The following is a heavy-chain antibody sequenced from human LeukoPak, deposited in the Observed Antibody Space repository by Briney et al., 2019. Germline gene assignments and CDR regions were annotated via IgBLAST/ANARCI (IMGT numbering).Heavy chain of an antibody. CDR3: AKPTCGNCYRYFYQYGMDV. CDR1: GFIFRNYG. V-gene: IGHV3-30*18. D-gene: IGHD2-21*02. Sequence: PGGSLRLSCAASGFIFRNYGTHWVRQAPGKGLEWVAVISYDGSNKYYADSVKGRFTISRDNSKNTLYLQMNSLRAEDTAVYYCAKPTCGNCYRYFYQYGMDVWGQGTTVTVSS. CDR2: ISYDGSNK. J-gene: IGHJ6*02.